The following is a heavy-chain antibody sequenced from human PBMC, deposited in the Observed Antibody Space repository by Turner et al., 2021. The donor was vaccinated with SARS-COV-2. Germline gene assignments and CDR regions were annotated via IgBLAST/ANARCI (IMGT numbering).Heavy chain of an antibody. V-gene: IGHV4-39*01. CDR1: GGSIHTSPYY. D-gene: IGHD6-13*01. CDR3: ASRRGGSAAYNP. J-gene: IGHJ5*02. CDR2: IYYSGST. Sequence: QLQLQESGQGLVKPSETLSVTCTVSGGSIHTSPYYWGCIRQPPGKGLEWSGNIYYSGSTYYNPSLKSRIIISIDTSKNQFSLQVTAVTAADTAIYDCASRRGGSAAYNPWGQGTLVTVSS.